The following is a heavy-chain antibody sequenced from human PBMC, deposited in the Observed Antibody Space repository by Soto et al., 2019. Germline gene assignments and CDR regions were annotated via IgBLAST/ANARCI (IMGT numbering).Heavy chain of an antibody. V-gene: IGHV1-2*04. D-gene: IGHD2-8*01. CDR1: GYSFTDYH. CDR3: ARGDSTDCSNGVCSFFYNHDMDV. CDR2: INPKSGGT. J-gene: IGHJ6*02. Sequence: ASVKVSCKASGYSFTDYHIHWVRQAPGQGLEWLGRINPKSGGTSTAQKFQGWVTMTTDTSISTASMELTRLTSDDTAIYYGARGDSTDCSNGVCSFFYNHDMDVCGQGTTVTVSS.